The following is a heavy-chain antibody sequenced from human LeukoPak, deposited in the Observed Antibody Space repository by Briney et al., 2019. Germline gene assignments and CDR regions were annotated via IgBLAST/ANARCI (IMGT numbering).Heavy chain of an antibody. CDR3: AKVSNGWYPATVVLESAEYCQH. CDR2: ISYDGSNK. CDR1: GFTFSSYA. Sequence: GGPLRLSCAASGFTFSSYAMHWVRQAPGKGLEWVAVISYDGSNKYYADSVKGRFTISRDNSKNTLYLQMNSLRAEDTAVYYCAKVSNGWYPATVVLESAEYCQHWGQGTLVTVCS. V-gene: IGHV3-30-3*01. D-gene: IGHD6-19*01. J-gene: IGHJ1*01.